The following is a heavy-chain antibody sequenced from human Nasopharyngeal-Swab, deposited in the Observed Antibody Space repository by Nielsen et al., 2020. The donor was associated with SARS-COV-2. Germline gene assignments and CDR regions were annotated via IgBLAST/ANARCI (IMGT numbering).Heavy chain of an antibody. CDR2: SRVKANSYTA. J-gene: IGHJ5*02. Sequence: GGSLRLSCVASGFTLGDYYMDWVRQAPGKGLEWLGHSRVKANSYTAEYAASVTGRFTFSREESKNLLYLQMNSLKTEDTAVYFCARGKGWYCSGDSCPNWFDPWGQGTLVTASS. D-gene: IGHD2-15*01. CDR1: GFTLGDYY. V-gene: IGHV3-72*01. CDR3: ARGKGWYCSGDSCPNWFDP.